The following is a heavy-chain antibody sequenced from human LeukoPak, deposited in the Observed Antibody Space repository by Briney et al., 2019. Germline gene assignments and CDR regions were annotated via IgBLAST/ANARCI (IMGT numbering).Heavy chain of an antibody. CDR1: GFMFGAYW. CDR2: INTDGTTT. J-gene: IGHJ5*02. CDR3: VTAGGSGSYGRFDP. D-gene: IGHD3-10*01. Sequence: GGSLRLSCAASGFMFGAYWMHWVRQTPGKGLVWVSRINTDGTTTNYADSVKGRFTIFRDNAKNTVYLQMNSLRDEDTAVYYCVTAGGSGSYGRFDPWGQGTLVSVSS. V-gene: IGHV3-74*01.